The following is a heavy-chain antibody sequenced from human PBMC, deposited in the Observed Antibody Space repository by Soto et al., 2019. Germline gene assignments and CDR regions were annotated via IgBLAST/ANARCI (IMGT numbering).Heavy chain of an antibody. D-gene: IGHD5-12*01. CDR1: VGSISSYY. Sequence: SDTLSLTCTVSVGSISSYYWSWIRQPPGKGLEWIGYIYYSGSTNYNPSLKSRVTISVDTSKNQFSLKLSSVTAADTAVYYCARTRRDGYNERRWFDPWGQGTLVTVSS. V-gene: IGHV4-59*07. CDR3: ARTRRDGYNERRWFDP. J-gene: IGHJ5*02. CDR2: IYYSGST.